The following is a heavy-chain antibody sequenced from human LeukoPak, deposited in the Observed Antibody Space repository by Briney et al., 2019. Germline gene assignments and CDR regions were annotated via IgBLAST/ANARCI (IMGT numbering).Heavy chain of an antibody. CDR3: ASSVWQREGYYYYYYMDV. CDR1: GGSISSYY. D-gene: IGHD6-25*01. CDR2: IYYSGST. Sequence: SETLSLTCTVSGGSISSYYWSWIRQPPGKGLEWIGYIYYSGSTYYNPSLKSRVTISVDTSKNQFSLKLSSVTAADTAVYYCASSVWQREGYYYYYYMDVWGKGTTVTISS. J-gene: IGHJ6*03. V-gene: IGHV4-59*04.